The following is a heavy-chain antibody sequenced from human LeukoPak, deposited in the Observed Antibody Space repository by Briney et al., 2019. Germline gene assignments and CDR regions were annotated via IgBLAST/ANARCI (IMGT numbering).Heavy chain of an antibody. CDR1: GGSINSYY. V-gene: IGHV4-59*01. J-gene: IGHJ5*02. D-gene: IGHD3-22*01. CDR2: IYYSGST. CDR3: ARWYSSGYYSYWFDP. Sequence: SETLSLTCTVSGGSINSYYWSWIRQPPGKGLEWIGYIYYSGSTNYNPSLKSRVTISVDTSKNQFSLKLSSVTAADTAVYYCARWYSSGYYSYWFDPWGQGTLVTVSS.